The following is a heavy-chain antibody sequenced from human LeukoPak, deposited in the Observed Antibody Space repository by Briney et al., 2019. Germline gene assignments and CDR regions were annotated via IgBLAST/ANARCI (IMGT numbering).Heavy chain of an antibody. J-gene: IGHJ4*02. V-gene: IGHV1-69*05. CDR1: GGTFSSYA. CDR3: ATQISYYSNYGYFDY. CDR2: IIPIFGTA. Sequence: SVKVSCKASGGTFSSYAISWVRQAPGQGLEWMGGIIPIFGTANYAQKFQGRVTITTDESTSTAYMELSSLRSEDTAVYYCATQISYYSNYGYFDYWGQGTLVTVSS. D-gene: IGHD4-11*01.